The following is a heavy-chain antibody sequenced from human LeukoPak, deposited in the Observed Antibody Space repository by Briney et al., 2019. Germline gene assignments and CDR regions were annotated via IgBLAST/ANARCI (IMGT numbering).Heavy chain of an antibody. Sequence: SETLSLTCTVSGGSISSGGYYWSWIRQPPGKGLEWIGYIYHSGSTYYNPSLKSRVTISVDRSKNQFSLKLSSVTAADTAVYYCARDLYTMVRGVIMKWGYWGQGTLVTVSS. CDR2: IYHSGST. V-gene: IGHV4-30-2*01. CDR1: GGSISSGGYY. J-gene: IGHJ4*02. CDR3: ARDLYTMVRGVIMKWGY. D-gene: IGHD3-10*01.